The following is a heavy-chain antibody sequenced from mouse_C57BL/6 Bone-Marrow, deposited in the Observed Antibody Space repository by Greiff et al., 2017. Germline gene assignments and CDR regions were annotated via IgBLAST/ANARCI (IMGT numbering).Heavy chain of an antibody. CDR1: GYTFTSYW. V-gene: IGHV1-55*01. J-gene: IGHJ1*03. CDR3: ARVLRGYFDV. CDR2: IYPGSGST. Sequence: QVQLQQSGAELVKPGASVKLSCKASGYTFTSYWITWVKQRPGQGLEWIGDIYPGSGSTNYNEKFKSKATLTVDTSSSTAYMQLSSLTSEDSAVYYCARVLRGYFDVGGRGNRVTVSS. D-gene: IGHD1-1*01.